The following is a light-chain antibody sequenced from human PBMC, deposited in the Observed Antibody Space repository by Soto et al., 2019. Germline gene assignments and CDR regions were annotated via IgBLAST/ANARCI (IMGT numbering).Light chain of an antibody. J-gene: IGKJ2*01. V-gene: IGKV3-20*01. Sequence: EIVLTQSPGTLSLSPGERATLSCRASQSVNNNYLAWYQQKPGQAPRLLIYGASSRATGIPVRFSGSGSGTGFTLTIRSLETEAFAVSYCQQYYSSHYTFGQGTKLEIK. CDR1: QSVNNNY. CDR3: QQYYSSHYT. CDR2: GAS.